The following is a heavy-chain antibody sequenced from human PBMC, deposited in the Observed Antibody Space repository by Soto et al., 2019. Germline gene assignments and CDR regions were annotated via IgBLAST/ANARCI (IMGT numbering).Heavy chain of an antibody. V-gene: IGHV3-49*03. CDR3: TSSMIVVVMPQL. D-gene: IGHD3-22*01. Sequence: PGGSLRLSCTASGFTFGDYAMSWFRQAPGKGLEWVGFIRSKAYGGTTEYAASVKGRFTISRDDSKSIAYLQMNSLKTEDTAVYYCTSSMIVVVMPQLWGQGTLVTVSS. CDR1: GFTFGDYA. J-gene: IGHJ4*02. CDR2: IRSKAYGGTT.